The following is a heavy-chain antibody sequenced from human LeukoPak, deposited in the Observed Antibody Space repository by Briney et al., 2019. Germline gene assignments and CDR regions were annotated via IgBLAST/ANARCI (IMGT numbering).Heavy chain of an antibody. V-gene: IGHV3-7*01. Sequence: GGSLRLSCAASGFTFSSYWMSWARQAPGKGLEWVANIKQDGSEKYYVDSVKGRFTISRDNAKNSLYLQMNSLRAEDTAVYYCARHLHGAVIDYWGQGTLVTVSS. CDR1: GFTFSSYW. CDR3: ARHLHGAVIDY. CDR2: IKQDGSEK. J-gene: IGHJ4*02. D-gene: IGHD3-16*02.